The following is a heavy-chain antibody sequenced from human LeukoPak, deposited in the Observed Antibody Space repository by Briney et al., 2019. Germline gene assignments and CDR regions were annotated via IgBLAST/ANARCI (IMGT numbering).Heavy chain of an antibody. CDR3: AHSGSSTRLRPSDWFDP. Sequence: SGPTLVKPTQTLTLTCTFSGFSLTTSGVGVGWIRQPPGKALEWLAIIYWNDDNYYSPSLKNRLTITKDTSKNQVVLTMTNVDPVDTATYYCAHSGSSTRLRPSDWFDPWGQGTLVTVSS. D-gene: IGHD2-2*01. V-gene: IGHV2-5*01. J-gene: IGHJ5*02. CDR1: GFSLTTSGVG. CDR2: IYWNDDN.